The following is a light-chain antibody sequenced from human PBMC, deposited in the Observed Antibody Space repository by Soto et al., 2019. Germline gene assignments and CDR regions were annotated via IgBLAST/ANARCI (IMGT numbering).Light chain of an antibody. Sequence: EIVMTQSPATLSVSPGERATLSCRASQSISSNLAWYQQKPGQAPRLLIYDTSARATGVPARFSGSRSGPEFTLTINSLQSEDFAVYYCHQYYNWPPYTFGQGTKVDIK. CDR3: HQYYNWPPYT. V-gene: IGKV3-15*01. CDR1: QSISSN. J-gene: IGKJ1*01. CDR2: DTS.